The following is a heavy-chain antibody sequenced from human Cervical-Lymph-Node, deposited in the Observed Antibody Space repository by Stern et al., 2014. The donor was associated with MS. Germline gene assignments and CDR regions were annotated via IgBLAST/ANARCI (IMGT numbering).Heavy chain of an antibody. CDR1: GFTFSTYD. V-gene: IGHV3-13*01. J-gene: IGHJ6*02. CDR3: ARDRSPYGSGSQGMDV. CDR2: IGTAGDT. D-gene: IGHD3-10*01. Sequence: VPLMQSGGGLVQPGGSLRLSCAASGFTFSTYDMHWVRQATGKGLEWVSAIGTAGDTYYPASVKGRFTISRENAKNSLYLQMNSLRDGDTAVYYCARDRSPYGSGSQGMDVWGQGTTVTVSS.